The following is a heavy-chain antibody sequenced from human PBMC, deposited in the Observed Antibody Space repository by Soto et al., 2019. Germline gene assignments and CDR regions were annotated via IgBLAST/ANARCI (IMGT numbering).Heavy chain of an antibody. D-gene: IGHD6-6*01. Sequence: ASVKVSCKVSGYTLTELSMHWVRQAPGKGLERMGGFDPEDGETIYAQKFQGRVTMTEDTSTDTAYMELSSLRSEDTAVYYCATKPIEYSSSSLDYWGQGTLVTVSS. CDR3: ATKPIEYSSSSLDY. CDR2: FDPEDGET. V-gene: IGHV1-24*01. CDR1: GYTLTELS. J-gene: IGHJ4*02.